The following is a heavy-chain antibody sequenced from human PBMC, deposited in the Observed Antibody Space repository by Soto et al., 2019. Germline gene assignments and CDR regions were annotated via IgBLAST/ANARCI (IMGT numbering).Heavy chain of an antibody. J-gene: IGHJ5*02. CDR2: IIPIFGTA. CDR1: GGTFSSYA. Sequence: QVQLVQSGAEVKKPGSSVKVSCKASGGTFSSYAISWVRQAPGQGLEWMGGIIPIFGTANYAQKFQGRVTITADKSTSTADMELSSLRSEDTAVYYCASLSPFIWGYERADWFDPWGQGTLVTVSS. D-gene: IGHD3-16*01. CDR3: ASLSPFIWGYERADWFDP. V-gene: IGHV1-69*06.